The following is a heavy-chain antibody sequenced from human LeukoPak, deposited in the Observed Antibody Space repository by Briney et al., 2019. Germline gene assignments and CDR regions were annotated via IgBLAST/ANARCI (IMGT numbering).Heavy chain of an antibody. CDR3: ARVLRTMTTVTTVFDY. CDR2: IYYSGST. V-gene: IGHV4-30-4*01. J-gene: IGHJ4*02. Sequence: SETLSLTCTVSGGSISSGDYYWSWIRQPPGKGLEWIGYIYYSGSTYYNPSLKSRATISVDTSKNQFSLKLSSVTAADTAVYYCARVLRTMTTVTTVFDYWGQGTLVTVSS. D-gene: IGHD4-17*01. CDR1: GGSISSGDYY.